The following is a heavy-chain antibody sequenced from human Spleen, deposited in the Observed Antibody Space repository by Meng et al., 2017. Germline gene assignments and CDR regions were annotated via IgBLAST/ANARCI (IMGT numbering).Heavy chain of an antibody. CDR2: IKQDGSEK. CDR1: GFTFSSYW. CDR3: ARDKVVGYYDTTGYHDAFDI. J-gene: IGHJ3*02. Sequence: GESLKISCAASGFTFSSYWMSWVRQAPGKGLEWVANIKQDGSEKHYVDPVKGRFTISRDNAKKSLYLQMNSLRAEDTAVYYCARDKVVGYYDTTGYHDAFDIWGQGTMVTVSS. D-gene: IGHD3-22*01. V-gene: IGHV3-7*01.